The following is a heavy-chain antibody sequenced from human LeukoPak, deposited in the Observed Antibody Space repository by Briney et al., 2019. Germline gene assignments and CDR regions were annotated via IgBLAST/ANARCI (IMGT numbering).Heavy chain of an antibody. CDR3: ARQKWGVFGVVYNY. J-gene: IGHJ4*02. D-gene: IGHD3-3*01. CDR1: GGSINNYY. CDR2: IAYSGDT. Sequence: SETLSLTCTVSGGSINNYYWSWIRQPPGKGLEWIGYIAYSGDTNYNPSLKSRVTISLDTSKNQFSLNLNSMTAADTAVYYCARQKWGVFGVVYNYWGQGTLVTVSS. V-gene: IGHV4-59*01.